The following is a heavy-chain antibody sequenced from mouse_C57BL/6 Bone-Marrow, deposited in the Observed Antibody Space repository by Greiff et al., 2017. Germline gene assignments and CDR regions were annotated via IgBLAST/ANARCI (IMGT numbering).Heavy chain of an antibody. D-gene: IGHD1-1*01. CDR3: ARQSYYGSSHWYFDV. J-gene: IGHJ1*03. V-gene: IGHV5-15*01. CDR1: GFTFSDYG. Sequence: EVQGVESGGGLVQPGGSLKLSCAASGFTFSDYGMAWVRQAPRKGPEWVAFISNLAYSIYYADTVTGRFTISRENAKNTLYLEMSSLRSEDTAMYYGARQSYYGSSHWYFDVWGTGTTVTVSS. CDR2: ISNLAYSI.